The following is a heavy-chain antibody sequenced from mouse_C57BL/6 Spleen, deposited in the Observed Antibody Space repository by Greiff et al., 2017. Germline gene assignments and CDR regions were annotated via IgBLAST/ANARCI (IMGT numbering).Heavy chain of an antibody. CDR2: IRNKANNHAT. D-gene: IGHD1-1*01. V-gene: IGHV6-6*01. CDR1: GFTFSDAW. J-gene: IGHJ2*01. CDR3: TSYGSSYEGYFDY. Sequence: EVMLVESGGGLVQPGGSMKLSCAASGFTFSDAWMDWVRQSPEKGLEWVAEIRNKANNHATYYAESVKGRFTISRDDSKSSVYLQMNSLRAEDTGIYYCTSYGSSYEGYFDYWGQGTTLTVSS.